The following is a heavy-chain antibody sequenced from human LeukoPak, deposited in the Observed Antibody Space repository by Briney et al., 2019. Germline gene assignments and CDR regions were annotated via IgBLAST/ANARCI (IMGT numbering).Heavy chain of an antibody. CDR1: GGTFSSYA. Sequence: SVKVSSKASGGTFSSYAISWVGQAPGQGLEWMGRIIPIFGIANYAQKFQGRVTITADKSTSTAYIELSSLRSEDTAVYYCARDREYDSSGYYWFDPWGQGTLVTVSS. CDR2: IIPIFGIA. J-gene: IGHJ5*02. CDR3: ARDREYDSSGYYWFDP. V-gene: IGHV1-69*04. D-gene: IGHD3-22*01.